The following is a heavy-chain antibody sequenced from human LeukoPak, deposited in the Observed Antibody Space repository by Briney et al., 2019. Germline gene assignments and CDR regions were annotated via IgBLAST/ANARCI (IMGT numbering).Heavy chain of an antibody. CDR3: ARSFFQWNYGSCLDS. V-gene: IGHV3-30*04. Sequence: GRSLRLSCAASGFTFSSYAMHWVRQAPGKGLEWVALIARDGSNKYYADPVKGRFTISRENSKNTVYPQMNSLRPEDTAVYSCARSFFQWNYGSCLDSWGQGTLVTVSS. CDR1: GFTFSSYA. J-gene: IGHJ1*01. D-gene: IGHD1-7*01. CDR2: IARDGSNK.